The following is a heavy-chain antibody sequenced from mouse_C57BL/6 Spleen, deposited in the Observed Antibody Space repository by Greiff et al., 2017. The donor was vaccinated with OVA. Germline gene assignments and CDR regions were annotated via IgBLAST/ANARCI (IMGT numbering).Heavy chain of an antibody. V-gene: IGHV1-82*01. D-gene: IGHD1-1*02. CDR2: IYPGDGDT. J-gene: IGHJ2*01. CDR1: GYAFSSSW. Sequence: QVQLQQPGPELVKPGASVKISCKASGYAFSSSWMNWVKQRPGKGLEWIGRIYPGDGDTNYNGKFKGKATLTADKSSSTAYMQLSSLTSEDSAVYFCASMASFDYWGQGTTLTVSS. CDR3: ASMASFDY.